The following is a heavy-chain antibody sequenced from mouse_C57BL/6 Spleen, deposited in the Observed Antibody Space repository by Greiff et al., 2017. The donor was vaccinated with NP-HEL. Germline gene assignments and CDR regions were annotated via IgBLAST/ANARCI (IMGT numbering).Heavy chain of an antibody. Sequence: VQLQQSGAELVRPGTSVKMSYKASGYTFTNYWIGWAKQRPGHGLEWIGDIYPGGGYTNYNEKFKGKATLTADKSSSTAYMQFSSLTSEDSAIYYCARLDYGSSPGYFDYWGQGTTLTVSS. V-gene: IGHV1-63*01. CDR3: ARLDYGSSPGYFDY. J-gene: IGHJ2*01. CDR2: IYPGGGYT. D-gene: IGHD1-1*01. CDR1: GYTFTNYW.